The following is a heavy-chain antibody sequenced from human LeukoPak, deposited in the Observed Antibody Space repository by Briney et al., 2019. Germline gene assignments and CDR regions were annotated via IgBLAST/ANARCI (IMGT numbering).Heavy chain of an antibody. Sequence: PGGSLRLSCVASGFTFSNYAMSWVRQAPGKGLEWVSAITGSGGNTYYADSVKGRFTISRDNSKNTVFLQMNSLRAEDTAVYYCAKWGDYDVLTGYYVSDCWGQGTLVTVSS. CDR2: ITGSGGNT. J-gene: IGHJ4*02. CDR1: GFTFSNYA. V-gene: IGHV3-23*01. CDR3: AKWGDYDVLTGYYVSDC. D-gene: IGHD3-9*01.